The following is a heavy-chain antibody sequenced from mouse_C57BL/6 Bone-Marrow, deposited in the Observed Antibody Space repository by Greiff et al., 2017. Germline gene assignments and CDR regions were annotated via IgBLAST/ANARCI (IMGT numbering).Heavy chain of an antibody. J-gene: IGHJ3*01. CDR3: ATGSFAD. CDR1: GYTFTSYW. V-gene: IGHV1-64*01. Sequence: QVQLQQPGADLVKPGASVKLSCTASGYTFTSYWMHWVKQRPGQGLEWIGMIHPNKGITNYNEKFKSKATLTVDKSSSPAYMQLSSLTSEDSAVYYCATGSFADWGQGSLVTVAA. CDR2: IHPNKGIT. D-gene: IGHD4-1*01.